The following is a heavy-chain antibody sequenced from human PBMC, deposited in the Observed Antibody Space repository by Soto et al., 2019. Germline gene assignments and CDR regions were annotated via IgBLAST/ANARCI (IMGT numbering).Heavy chain of an antibody. D-gene: IGHD3-22*01. J-gene: IGHJ4*02. V-gene: IGHV1-3*01. CDR1: GYTFTRYA. CDR2: INGGNGNT. CDR3: ARKHYADDRSGYYVYE. Sequence: SSVKVSCKASGYTFTRYAMHWVRQAPGQRLEWMGWINGGNGNTQYSQKFQGRVTITRDTSASTAYMELSSLTSEDTAVYYRARKHYADDRSGYYVYEWGQGTLGTVAA.